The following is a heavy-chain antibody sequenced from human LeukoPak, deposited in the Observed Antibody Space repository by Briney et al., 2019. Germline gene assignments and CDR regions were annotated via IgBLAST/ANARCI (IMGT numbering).Heavy chain of an antibody. CDR2: ISGSGDST. V-gene: IGHV3-23*01. CDR3: AKSPPDNYHYYYGMDV. CDR1: GFTFDDYG. D-gene: IGHD5-24*01. Sequence: PGGSLRLSCAASGFTFDDYGMTWLRQAPVKGLEWVSAISGSGDSTYYADSVKGRFTISRDNSKNTLYLQMSSLRAEDTAVYHCAKSPPDNYHYYYGMDVWGQGTTVTVSS. J-gene: IGHJ6*02.